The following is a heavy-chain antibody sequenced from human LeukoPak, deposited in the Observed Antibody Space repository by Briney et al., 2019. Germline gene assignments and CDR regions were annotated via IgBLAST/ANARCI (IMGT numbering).Heavy chain of an antibody. CDR1: GGSISSSSYY. J-gene: IGHJ5*02. CDR3: ARALDYYGSGSYFWGGVNWFDP. Sequence: PSETLSLTCTVSGGSISSSSYYWGWIRQPPGKGLEWIGSIYYSGSTYYNPSLKSRVTISVDTSKNQFSLKLSSVTAADTAVYYCARALDYYGSGSYFWGGVNWFDPWGQGTLVTVSS. D-gene: IGHD3-10*01. CDR2: IYYSGST. V-gene: IGHV4-39*01.